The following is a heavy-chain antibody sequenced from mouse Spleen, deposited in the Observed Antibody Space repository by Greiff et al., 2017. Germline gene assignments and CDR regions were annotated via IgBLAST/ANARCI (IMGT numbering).Heavy chain of an antibody. D-gene: IGHD4-1*01. CDR2: IYPRSGNT. V-gene: IGHV1-81*01. Sequence: VQLQESGAELARPGASVKLSCKASGYTFTSYGISWVKQRTGQGLEWIGEIYPRSGNTYYNEKFKGKATLTADKSSSTAYMELRSLTSEDSAVYFCARETNWDYYFDYWGQGTTLTVSS. J-gene: IGHJ2*01. CDR1: GYTFTSYG. CDR3: ARETNWDYYFDY.